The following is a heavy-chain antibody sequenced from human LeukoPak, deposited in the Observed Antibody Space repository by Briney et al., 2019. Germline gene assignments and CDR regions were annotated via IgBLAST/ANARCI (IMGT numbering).Heavy chain of an antibody. D-gene: IGHD1-26*01. J-gene: IGHJ6*02. CDR3: ARQGHKLTLVDYYGMDV. CDR2: IFHSGTT. Sequence: SETLSLTCTMSGGSFSSDYWNWIRQPPGKGLEWIGYIFHSGTTNYNPSLKSRVTMSVDRSKNQFSLKLSSVTAADTAVYYCARQGHKLTLVDYYGMDVWGQGTTVTVSS. V-gene: IGHV4-59*08. CDR1: GGSFSSDY.